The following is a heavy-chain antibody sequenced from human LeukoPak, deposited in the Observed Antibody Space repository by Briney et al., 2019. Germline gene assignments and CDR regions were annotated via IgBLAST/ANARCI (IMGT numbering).Heavy chain of an antibody. D-gene: IGHD6-19*01. CDR2: ISSSSSYI. J-gene: IGHJ5*02. V-gene: IGHV3-21*04. CDR1: GFTFSSYS. CDR3: AKDSTGWSVDP. Sequence: GGSLRLSCAASGFTFSSYSMNWVRQAPGKGLEWVSSISSSSSYIYYADSVKGRFTISRDNAKNSLYLQMNSLRAEDTAVYYCAKDSTGWSVDPWGQGTLVTVSS.